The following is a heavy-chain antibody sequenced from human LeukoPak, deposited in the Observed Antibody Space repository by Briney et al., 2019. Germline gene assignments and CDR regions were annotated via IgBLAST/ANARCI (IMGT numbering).Heavy chain of an antibody. CDR1: GFTFSSYA. D-gene: IGHD6-13*01. J-gene: IGHJ4*02. CDR2: ISGSGGST. Sequence: QPGGSLRLSCAASGFTFSSYAMSWVRQAPGKGLEWVSSISGSGGSTYYADSVKGRFTISRDSSKNTLYLQMNSLRAEDTAVYYCAKALRVAAARYYFDYWGQGTLVTVSS. CDR3: AKALRVAAARYYFDY. V-gene: IGHV3-23*01.